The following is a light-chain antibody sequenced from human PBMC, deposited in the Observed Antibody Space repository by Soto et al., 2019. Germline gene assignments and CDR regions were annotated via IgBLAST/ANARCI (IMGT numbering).Light chain of an antibody. CDR3: GTWDSTLTDVV. J-gene: IGLJ2*01. CDR1: NSNIGKNY. V-gene: IGLV1-51*01. CDR2: DNN. Sequence: QSVLTQPPSVSAAAGQKVTISCSGTNSNIGKNYVSWYQQFPGTAPKLLIYDNNKRPSGIPDRFSGSKSGTSATLDITGLQTGDEADYYCGTWDSTLTDVVFGGGTQLTVL.